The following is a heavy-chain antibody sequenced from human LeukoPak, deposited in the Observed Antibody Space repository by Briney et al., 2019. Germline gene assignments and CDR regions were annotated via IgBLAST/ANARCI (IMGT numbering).Heavy chain of an antibody. D-gene: IGHD2-15*01. J-gene: IGHJ4*02. CDR2: INTKTGNP. V-gene: IGHV7-4-1*02. CDR1: GYTFSNYD. CDR3: ARAAASDY. Sequence: APVKVSCKASGYTFSNYDMNWVRQAPGQGLEWMGWINTKTGNPTYAQGFTGRFVFSSDTSVSTAYLQISSLKAEDTAVYYCARAAASDYWGQGTLVTVSS.